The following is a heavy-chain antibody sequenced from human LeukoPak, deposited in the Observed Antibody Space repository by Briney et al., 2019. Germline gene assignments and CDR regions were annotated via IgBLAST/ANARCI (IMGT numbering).Heavy chain of an antibody. D-gene: IGHD1-26*01. Sequence: ASVTVSCKASGYTFTSYDINWVRQATGQGLEWMGWMNPNSGNTGYAQKFQGRVTITRNTSISTAYMELSSLRSEDTAVYYCARDEWEGNWFDPWGQGTLVTVSS. CDR3: ARDEWEGNWFDP. J-gene: IGHJ5*02. V-gene: IGHV1-8*03. CDR1: GYTFTSYD. CDR2: MNPNSGNT.